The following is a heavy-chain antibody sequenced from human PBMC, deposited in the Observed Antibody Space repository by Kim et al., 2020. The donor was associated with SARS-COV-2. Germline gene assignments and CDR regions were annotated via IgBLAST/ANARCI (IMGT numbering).Heavy chain of an antibody. D-gene: IGHD4-4*01. Sequence: TYYTPSRKSRVTISVDTSKNQFSLKLSSVAAADTAVYYCAREGATGWFDPWGQGTLVTVSS. CDR3: AREGATGWFDP. CDR2: T. V-gene: IGHV4-30-2*05. J-gene: IGHJ5*02.